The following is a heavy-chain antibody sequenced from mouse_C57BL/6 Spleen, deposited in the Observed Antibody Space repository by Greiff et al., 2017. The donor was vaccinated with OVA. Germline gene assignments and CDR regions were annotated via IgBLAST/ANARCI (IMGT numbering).Heavy chain of an antibody. J-gene: IGHJ4*01. Sequence: EVKLVESGPGLVKPSQSLSLTCSVTGYSITSGYYWHWIRQFPGNKLEWMGYISYDGSNNYNPSLKNRISITRDTSKNQFFLKLNSVTTEDTATYYCASETAQASYYAMDYWGQGTSVTVSS. CDR1: GYSITSGYY. D-gene: IGHD3-2*02. CDR3: ASETAQASYYAMDY. V-gene: IGHV3-6*01. CDR2: ISYDGSN.